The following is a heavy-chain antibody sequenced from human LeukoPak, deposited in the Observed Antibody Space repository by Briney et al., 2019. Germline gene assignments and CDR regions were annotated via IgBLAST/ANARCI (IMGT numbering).Heavy chain of an antibody. J-gene: IGHJ2*01. V-gene: IGHV3-7*01. CDR3: SSAGAAGGARWYLDL. CDR2: IDQDGSEK. CDR1: GFTSRSYW. D-gene: IGHD6-13*01. Sequence: AGGSLRLSCEVSGFTSRSYWISWVRQAPGKGLEWVVNIDQDGSEKNHVDSVKGRFTISRDNAKSSVYLQMNSLRDEDTAVYYCSSAGAAGGARWYLDLWGRGTLVPVSS.